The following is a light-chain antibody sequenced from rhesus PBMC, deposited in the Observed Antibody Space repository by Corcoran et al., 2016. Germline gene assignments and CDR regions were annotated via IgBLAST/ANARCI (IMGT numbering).Light chain of an antibody. CDR1: QRVMNW. Sequence: DIQLTQSPSSLSASVGDTVTISCRASQRVMNWLAWYQQKPGKAPKLLIYRASQLQSGVTSRFRGGGSGTDFTLTISSLQSEDFATYFCQQYIRGPLTFGGGTKVDLK. V-gene: IGKV1-22*01. CDR2: RAS. J-gene: IGKJ4*01. CDR3: QQYIRGPLT.